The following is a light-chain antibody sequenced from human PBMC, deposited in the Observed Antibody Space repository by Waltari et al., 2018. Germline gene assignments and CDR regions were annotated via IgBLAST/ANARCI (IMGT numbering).Light chain of an antibody. Sequence: DIVMTQSPATLSVSPGERATLSCRATQSVSSNLAWYQQKPGQAPRLLIYGASTRATGIPARFSGSGSGTEFILTIGSLQSEDFAVYYCQQYNDWPRTFGQGTKVEIK. CDR3: QQYNDWPRT. CDR2: GAS. V-gene: IGKV3-15*01. CDR1: QSVSSN. J-gene: IGKJ1*01.